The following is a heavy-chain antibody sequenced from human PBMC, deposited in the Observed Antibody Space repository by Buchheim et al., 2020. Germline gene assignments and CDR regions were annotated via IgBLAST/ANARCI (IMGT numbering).Heavy chain of an antibody. Sequence: EVQLVESGGTSVKPGESLRLSCAASGFTFSDYSMNWVRQVPGKGLERIAYITSFSSTIFYGDSVKGRFTISRDNARNSVYFQMDSLRAEDTGVYFCARGLKVGTSHFDQWGQGTL. CDR1: GFTFSDYS. CDR2: ITSFSSTI. D-gene: IGHD1-26*01. J-gene: IGHJ4*02. V-gene: IGHV3-48*01. CDR3: ARGLKVGTSHFDQ.